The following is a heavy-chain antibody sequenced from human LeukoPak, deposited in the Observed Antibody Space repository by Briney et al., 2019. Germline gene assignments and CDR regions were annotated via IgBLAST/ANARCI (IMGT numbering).Heavy chain of an antibody. CDR2: ISYDGSNK. CDR3: ATGGYGDYLVGYFDY. J-gene: IGHJ4*02. V-gene: IGHV3-30-3*01. Sequence: GRSLRLSCAASGFTFSSYAMHWVRQAPGKGLEWVAVISYDGSNKYYADSVKGRFTISRDNSKNTLYLQMNSLRAEDTAVYYCATGGYGDYLVGYFDYWGQGTLVTVSS. CDR1: GFTFSSYA. D-gene: IGHD4-17*01.